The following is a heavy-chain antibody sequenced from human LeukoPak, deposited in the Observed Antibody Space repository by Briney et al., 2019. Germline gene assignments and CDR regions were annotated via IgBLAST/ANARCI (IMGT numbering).Heavy chain of an antibody. D-gene: IGHD3-9*01. CDR1: GFTFSTYS. Sequence: GSLRLSCAVSGFTFSTYSMNWVRQAPGKGLEWIGSIYHSGSTYYNPSLKSRVTISVDTSKNQFSLKLSSVTAADTAVYYCAITISWQSRAYYYGMDVWGQGTTVTVSS. J-gene: IGHJ6*02. CDR3: AITISWQSRAYYYGMDV. V-gene: IGHV4-38-2*01. CDR2: IYHSGST.